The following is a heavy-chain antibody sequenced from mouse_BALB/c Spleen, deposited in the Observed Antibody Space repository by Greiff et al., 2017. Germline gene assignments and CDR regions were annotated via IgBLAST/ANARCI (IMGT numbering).Heavy chain of an antibody. D-gene: IGHD2-2*01. CDR3: ARNGYDASSFAY. CDR1: GYTFTSYW. J-gene: IGHJ3*01. CDR2: INPSTGYT. V-gene: IGHV1-4*01. Sequence: VQLQQSGAELARPGASVKLSCKASGYTFTSYWMQWVKQRPGQGLEWIGYINPSTGYTEYNQKFKDKATLTADKSSSTAYMQLSSLTSEDSAVYYCARNGYDASSFAYWGQGTLVTVSA.